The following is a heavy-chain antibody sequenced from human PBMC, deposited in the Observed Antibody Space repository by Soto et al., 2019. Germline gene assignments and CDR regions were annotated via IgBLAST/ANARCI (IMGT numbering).Heavy chain of an antibody. CDR1: GFTFSSYA. Sequence: PGGSLRLSCAASGFTFSSYAMSWVRQAPGKGLGWVSYISSSSSTIYYADSVKGRFTISRDNAKNSLYLQMNSLRAEDTAVYYCARGPDDYGDPRAYYFDYWGQGTLVTVSS. CDR2: ISSSSSTI. CDR3: ARGPDDYGDPRAYYFDY. V-gene: IGHV3-48*01. J-gene: IGHJ4*02. D-gene: IGHD4-17*01.